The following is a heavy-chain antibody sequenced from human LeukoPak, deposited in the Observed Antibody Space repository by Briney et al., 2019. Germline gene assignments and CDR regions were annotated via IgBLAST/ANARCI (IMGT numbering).Heavy chain of an antibody. Sequence: GRSLRLSCAASGFTFSSHGMHWVRQAPGKGLEWGAVIWYDGSEKYYAESVKGRFTISRDNSKNTLYLQIYSLRAEDTALYYCARYGNLKVLDIWGQGTMVTVSS. J-gene: IGHJ3*02. V-gene: IGHV3-33*01. CDR1: GFTFSSHG. CDR3: ARYGNLKVLDI. D-gene: IGHD1-14*01. CDR2: IWYDGSEK.